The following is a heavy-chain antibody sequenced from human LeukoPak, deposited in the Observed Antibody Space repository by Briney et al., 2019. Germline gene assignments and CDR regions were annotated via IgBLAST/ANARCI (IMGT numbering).Heavy chain of an antibody. Sequence: GSSVKVSCKASGGTFSSYAISWVRQAPGQGLEWMGGIIPIFGTANYAQKFQGRVTITADKSTSTAYMELSSLRSDDTAVYYCVRDLGEWEQLRGIFYDYWGQGTLVTVSS. CDR2: IIPIFGTA. J-gene: IGHJ4*02. V-gene: IGHV1-69*06. CDR3: VRDLGEWEQLRGIFYDY. D-gene: IGHD5-24*01. CDR1: GGTFSSYA.